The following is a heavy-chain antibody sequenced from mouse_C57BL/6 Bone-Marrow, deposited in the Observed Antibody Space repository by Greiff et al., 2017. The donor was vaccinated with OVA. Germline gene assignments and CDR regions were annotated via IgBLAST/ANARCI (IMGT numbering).Heavy chain of an antibody. Sequence: VQLVESGPGLVQPSQSLSITCRVSGFSLTSYGVHWVRQSPGKGLEWLGVIWSGGSTDYNAAFISRLSISKDNSKSQVFFKMNSLQADDTAIYYCASLTLYYYGRGYFDVWGTGTTVTVSS. D-gene: IGHD1-1*01. J-gene: IGHJ1*03. CDR3: ASLTLYYYGRGYFDV. V-gene: IGHV2-2*01. CDR2: IWSGGST. CDR1: GFSLTSYG.